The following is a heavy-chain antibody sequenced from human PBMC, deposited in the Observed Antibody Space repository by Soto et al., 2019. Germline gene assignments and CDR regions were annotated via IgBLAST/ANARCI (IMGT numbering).Heavy chain of an antibody. CDR1: GGYISSFY. CDR3: ARDPTTVTTGY. D-gene: IGHD4-17*01. J-gene: IGHJ4*02. Sequence: SEPLSLTCTVSGGYISSFYWRWIRQPPGKGLEWIGYIYYSGSTNYNPSLKSRVTISVDTSKNQFSLKLSSVTAADTAVYYCARDPTTVTTGYWGQGTLVTVSS. CDR2: IYYSGST. V-gene: IGHV4-59*01.